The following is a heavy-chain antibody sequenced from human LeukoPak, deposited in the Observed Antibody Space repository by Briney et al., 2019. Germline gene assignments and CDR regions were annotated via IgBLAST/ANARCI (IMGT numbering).Heavy chain of an antibody. CDR1: GYTFTSYA. V-gene: IGHV7-4-1*02. Sequence: GASVKVSCKASGYTFTSYAMNWVRQAPGQGLGWMGWINTNTGNPTYAQGFTGRFVFSLDTSVSTAYLQISSLKAEDTAVYYCARRGDGGYCTNGVCYPNYYYYYMDVWGKGTTVTVSS. CDR2: INTNTGNP. D-gene: IGHD2-8*01. J-gene: IGHJ6*03. CDR3: ARRGDGGYCTNGVCYPNYYYYYMDV.